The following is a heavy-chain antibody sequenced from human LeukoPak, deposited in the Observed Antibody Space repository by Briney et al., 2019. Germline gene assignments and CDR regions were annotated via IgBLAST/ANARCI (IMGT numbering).Heavy chain of an antibody. V-gene: IGHV1-69*13. CDR1: GGTFSSYA. CDR2: IIPIFGTA. D-gene: IGHD2-15*01. Sequence: VASVKVSCKASGGTFSSYAISWVRQAPGQGLEWMGGIIPIFGTANYAQKFQGRVTITADESTSTAYMELSSLRSEDTAVYYCARADIVPDWFDPWGQGTLVTVSS. CDR3: ARADIVPDWFDP. J-gene: IGHJ5*02.